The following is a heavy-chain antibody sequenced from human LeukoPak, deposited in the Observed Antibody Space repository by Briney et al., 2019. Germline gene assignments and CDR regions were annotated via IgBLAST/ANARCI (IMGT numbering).Heavy chain of an antibody. V-gene: IGHV3-9*01. CDR2: ITWNSGTI. J-gene: IGHJ4*02. D-gene: IGHD4-11*01. Sequence: PGGSLRLSCAASGFTFDDYAMPWVRQAPGKGLEWVSGITWNSGTIGYADSVKGRFTISRDNAKNSLYLQMNSLRAEATALFYCAKASSRYSNYFPIDYWGQGTLVTVSS. CDR1: GFTFDDYA. CDR3: AKASSRYSNYFPIDY.